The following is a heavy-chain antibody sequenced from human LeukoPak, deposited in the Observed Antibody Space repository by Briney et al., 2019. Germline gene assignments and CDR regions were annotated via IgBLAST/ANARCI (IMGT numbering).Heavy chain of an antibody. Sequence: KPSETLSLTCSVSGDSISSSSHYWAWIRLPPGKALEWIGHVFYSGSTEYNPSLRSRVSISVDRSKNQFSLKLRSMTAADTAVYYCARDHMDPRLGAFDMWGQGTMVTVSS. CDR1: GDSISSSSHY. V-gene: IGHV4-39*07. D-gene: IGHD1-26*01. CDR2: VFYSGST. CDR3: ARDHMDPRLGAFDM. J-gene: IGHJ3*02.